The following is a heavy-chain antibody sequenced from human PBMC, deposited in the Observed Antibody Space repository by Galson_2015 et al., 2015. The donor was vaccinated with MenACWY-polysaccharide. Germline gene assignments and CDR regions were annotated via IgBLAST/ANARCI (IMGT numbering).Heavy chain of an antibody. D-gene: IGHD3-3*01. CDR1: GFTFTSYA. J-gene: IGHJ5*02. Sequence: LRLSCAASGFTFTSYAMSWVRQAPGKGLEWVSAIRSSGTNTYYADSVKGRFTISRDNSKNTLYLQMNSLGAEDTAVYYCAKDSTDFWSVAGRFDHWGQGTLVTVSS. CDR3: AKDSTDFWSVAGRFDH. V-gene: IGHV3-23*01. CDR2: IRSSGTNT.